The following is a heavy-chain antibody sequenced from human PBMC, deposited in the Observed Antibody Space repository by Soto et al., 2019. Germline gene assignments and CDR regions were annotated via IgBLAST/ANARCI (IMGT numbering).Heavy chain of an antibody. J-gene: IGHJ6*02. CDR1: GDSLSSNSAA. Sequence: SQTLSLTCAISGDSLSSNSAAWNWVRQSPSRGLEWLGRTYYRSKWYYGYAVSVKSRITINPDTSKNQFSLQLNSVTPEDTAVYYCARINSSSSSDMDVWGQGTTVTVSS. CDR3: ARINSSSSSDMDV. V-gene: IGHV6-1*01. CDR2: TYYRSKWYY. D-gene: IGHD6-6*01.